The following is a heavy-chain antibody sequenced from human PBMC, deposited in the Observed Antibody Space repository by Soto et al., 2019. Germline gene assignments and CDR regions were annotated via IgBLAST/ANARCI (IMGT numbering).Heavy chain of an antibody. Sequence: SQTLSLTCAISGDSVSSNSAAWNWIRQSPSRGLEWLGRTYYRSKWYNDYAVSVKSRITINPDTSKDQFSLQLNSVTPEDTAVYYCERDPYYDILGYYGMDVWGQGTTVTVSS. CDR3: ERDPYYDILGYYGMDV. CDR2: TYYRSKWYN. D-gene: IGHD3-9*01. J-gene: IGHJ6*02. V-gene: IGHV6-1*01. CDR1: GDSVSSNSAA.